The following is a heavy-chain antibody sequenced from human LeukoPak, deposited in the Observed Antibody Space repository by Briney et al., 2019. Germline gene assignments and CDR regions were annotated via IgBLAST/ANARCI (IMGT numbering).Heavy chain of an antibody. CDR1: GFTFSSYS. CDR3: AKRYYYDSSRALDY. Sequence: GGSLRLSCAASGFTFSSYSMNWVRQAPGKGLEWVSAISGSGGSTYYADSVKGRFTISRDNSKNTLYLQMNSLRAEDTAVYYCAKRYYYDSSRALDYWGQGTLVTVSS. CDR2: ISGSGGST. V-gene: IGHV3-23*01. J-gene: IGHJ4*02. D-gene: IGHD3-22*01.